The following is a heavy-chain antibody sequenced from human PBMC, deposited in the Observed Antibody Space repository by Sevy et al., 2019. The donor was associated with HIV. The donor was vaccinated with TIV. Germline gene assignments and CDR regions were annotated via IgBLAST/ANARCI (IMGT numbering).Heavy chain of an antibody. CDR2: ISYDGSNK. V-gene: IGHV3-30*04. Sequence: GSLRLSCAASGFTFSSYAMHWVRQAPGKGLEWGAVISYDGSNKYYADSVKGRFTISRDNSKNTLYLQMNSLRAEDTAVYYCARDSSGYSVDYWGQGTLVTVSS. D-gene: IGHD3-22*01. J-gene: IGHJ4*02. CDR3: ARDSSGYSVDY. CDR1: GFTFSSYA.